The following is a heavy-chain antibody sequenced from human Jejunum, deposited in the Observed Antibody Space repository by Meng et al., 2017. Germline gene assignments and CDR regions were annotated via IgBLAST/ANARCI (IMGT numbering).Heavy chain of an antibody. CDR2: IYWNDDK. Sequence: SGPTLVKPTQTLTLTCTFSGFSLTTIDVGVGWIRQPPGKALEWLGLIYWNDDKDFIPSLKSRLSITKDTSKNQVVLTMTNISPADTATYYCAHRLLSAGYFDYWGQGVQVTVSS. D-gene: IGHD3-9*01. CDR3: AHRLLSAGYFDY. CDR1: GFSLTTIDVG. V-gene: IGHV2-5*01. J-gene: IGHJ4*02.